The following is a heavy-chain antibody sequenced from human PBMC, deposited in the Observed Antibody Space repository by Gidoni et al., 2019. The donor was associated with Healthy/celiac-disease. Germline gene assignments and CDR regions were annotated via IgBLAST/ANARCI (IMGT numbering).Heavy chain of an antibody. D-gene: IGHD3-3*01. Sequence: EVQLVESGGGVVQPGRSLRLACAAAGGTCDDYAMHWVRQAPGKGLGCVSGISLNSVSIVYADSVKGRFTISRDNAKNSLYLQMNSLRAEDTALYYCAKDTIRFLAAVGMDVWGQGTTVTVSS. V-gene: IGHV3-9*01. CDR3: AKDTIRFLAAVGMDV. CDR1: GGTCDDYA. J-gene: IGHJ6*02. CDR2: ISLNSVSI.